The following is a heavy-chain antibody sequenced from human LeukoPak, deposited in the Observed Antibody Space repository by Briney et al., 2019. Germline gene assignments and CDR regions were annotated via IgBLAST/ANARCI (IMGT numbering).Heavy chain of an antibody. D-gene: IGHD6-19*01. CDR1: GYTFTSYA. CDR3: ARGGWSNWFDP. CDR2: INTNTGNT. J-gene: IGHJ5*02. Sequence: ASVKVSCKASGYTFTSYAMNWVRQAPGQGLEWMGWINTNTGNTTYAQGFTGRFVFSLDTSVSTAYLQISSLKAEDTALYYCARGGWSNWFDPWGQGTLVTVSS. V-gene: IGHV7-4-1*02.